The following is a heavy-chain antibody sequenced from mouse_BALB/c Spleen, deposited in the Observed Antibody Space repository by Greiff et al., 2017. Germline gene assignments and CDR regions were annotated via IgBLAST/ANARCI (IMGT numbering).Heavy chain of an antibody. V-gene: IGHV14-3*02. CDR3: TIGGGYDGYAMDY. Sequence: EVQLQESGAELVKPGASVKLSCTASGFNIKDSYMHWVKQRPEQGLEWIGRIDPANGNTKYDPKFQGKATITADKSSSTAYMQLSSLTSEDSAVYYCTIGGGYDGYAMDYWGQGTSVTVSS. D-gene: IGHD2-2*01. CDR2: IDPANGNT. CDR1: GFNIKDSY. J-gene: IGHJ4*01.